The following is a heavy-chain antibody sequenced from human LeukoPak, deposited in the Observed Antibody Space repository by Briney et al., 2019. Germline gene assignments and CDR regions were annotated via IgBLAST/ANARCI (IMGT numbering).Heavy chain of an antibody. CDR3: ATYSGPDKWDASDM. D-gene: IGHD1-26*01. J-gene: IGHJ3*02. CDR1: GFTFSSHN. CDR2: ISDSSITM. Sequence: PGGSLRLSCAASGFTFSSHNMVWVRQPPGKGLEWISYISDSSITMYYADSVKGRFTISRDNAKNSLHLQMNSLRAEDTAVYYCATYSGPDKWDASDMWGQGTLVTVSS. V-gene: IGHV3-48*04.